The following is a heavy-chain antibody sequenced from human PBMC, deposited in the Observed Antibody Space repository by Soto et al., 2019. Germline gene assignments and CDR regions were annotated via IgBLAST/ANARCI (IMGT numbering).Heavy chain of an antibody. CDR2: IYNSGST. J-gene: IGHJ5*02. Sequence: PSETVSLTCTVSGGCISNYYWNWIRQPPGKGLEWIGSIYNSGSTSYNPSLKSRVTVSVDTSKKQFSLKLTSVTAADAAVYYCARTCFDSGTYYNSCFDPWGQGALVTVSS. D-gene: IGHD3-10*01. CDR3: ARTCFDSGTYYNSCFDP. V-gene: IGHV4-59*01. CDR1: GGCISNYY.